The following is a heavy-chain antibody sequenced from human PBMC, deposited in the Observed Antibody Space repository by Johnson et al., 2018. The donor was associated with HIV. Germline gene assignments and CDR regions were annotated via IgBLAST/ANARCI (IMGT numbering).Heavy chain of an antibody. J-gene: IGHJ3*02. V-gene: IGHV3-30*18. D-gene: IGHD1-26*01. CDR3: AKNNEEWDVLPVDGFDR. CDR2: ISSDGDNA. CDR1: GFIFSNYG. Sequence: QVQLVESGGGVVQPGRSLRFSCVASGFIFSNYGMQWVRQAPGKGLEWVALISSDGDNAYYADSVVKGRFISSRDNSKNTLYLQMNSLRTDDTAVYYCAKNNEEWDVLPVDGFDRWGQGTLITVSA.